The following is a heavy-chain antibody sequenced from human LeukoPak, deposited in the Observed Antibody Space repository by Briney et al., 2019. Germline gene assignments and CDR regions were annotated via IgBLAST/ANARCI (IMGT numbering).Heavy chain of an antibody. D-gene: IGHD4-11*01. Sequence: PSETLSLTCGVSGYSISSGYYWGWIRQPPGKALEWIGSIYHSGSTYYNPSLKGRVTISVDTSKNQFSLKLSSVTAADTAVYYCARADYSKEGYYYMDVWGKGTTVTVSS. CDR3: ARADYSKEGYYYMDV. V-gene: IGHV4-38-2*01. J-gene: IGHJ6*03. CDR2: IYHSGST. CDR1: GYSISSGYY.